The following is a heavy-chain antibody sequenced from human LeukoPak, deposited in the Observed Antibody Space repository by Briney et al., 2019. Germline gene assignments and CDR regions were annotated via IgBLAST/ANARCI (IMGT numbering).Heavy chain of an antibody. D-gene: IGHD3-3*01. V-gene: IGHV3-23*01. CDR2: ISGSGGST. Sequence: GGSLRLSCAASGFTFSSYAMSWVRQAPGKGLEWVSAISGSGGSTYYADSVKGRFTISRDNSKNTLYLQMNSLRAEDTAVYYCAKDLLEKVYDFWSGYNDYWGQGTLVTVSS. CDR3: AKDLLEKVYDFWSGYNDY. CDR1: GFTFSSYA. J-gene: IGHJ4*02.